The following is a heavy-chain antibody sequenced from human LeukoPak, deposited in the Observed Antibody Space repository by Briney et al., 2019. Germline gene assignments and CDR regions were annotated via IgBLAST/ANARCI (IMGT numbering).Heavy chain of an antibody. D-gene: IGHD5-12*01. CDR3: ARGFRVATIDWFDP. CDR2: TSNSGSTK. CDR1: GFTFSDYY. V-gene: IGHV3-11*01. Sequence: GGSPRLSCTASGFTFSDYYMNWIRQAPGKGLEWVSYTSNSGSTKSYADSVEGRFTISRDNAKNSLYLQMNSLRAEDTAVYYCARGFRVATIDWFDPWGQGTLVTVSS. J-gene: IGHJ5*02.